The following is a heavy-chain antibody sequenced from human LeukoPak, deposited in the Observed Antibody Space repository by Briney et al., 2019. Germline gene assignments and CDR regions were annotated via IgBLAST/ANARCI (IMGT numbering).Heavy chain of an antibody. J-gene: IGHJ5*02. CDR2: IYHSGST. V-gene: IGHV4-38-2*02. Sequence: SETLSLTCTVSGYSISSGYYWGWIRQPPGKGLEWIGSIYHSGSTYYNPSLKSRVTISVDTSKNQFSLKVRSVTAADTAVYYCARGGYGDYDWFDPWGQGTLGTVSS. D-gene: IGHD4-17*01. CDR1: GYSISSGYY. CDR3: ARGGYGDYDWFDP.